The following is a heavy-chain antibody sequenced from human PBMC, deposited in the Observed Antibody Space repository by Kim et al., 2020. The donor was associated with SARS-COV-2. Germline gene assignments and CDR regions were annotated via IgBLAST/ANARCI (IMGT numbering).Heavy chain of an antibody. V-gene: IGHV4-59*01. Sequence: SETLSLTCTVSGGSISSYYWSWIRQPPGKGLEWIGYIYYSGSTNYNPSLKSRITMSIDTSKNKFSLKLSSVTAADTAEYYCARAYSNYKYYYMDVWGKGT. J-gene: IGHJ6*03. CDR1: GGSISSYY. D-gene: IGHD2-15*01. CDR2: IYYSGST. CDR3: ARAYSNYKYYYMDV.